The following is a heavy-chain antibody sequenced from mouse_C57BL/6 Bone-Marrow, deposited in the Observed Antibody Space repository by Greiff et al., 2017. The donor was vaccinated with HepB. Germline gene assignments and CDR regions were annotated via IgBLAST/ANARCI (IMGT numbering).Heavy chain of an antibody. CDR1: GYTFTSYW. Sequence: QVQLKESGAELVKPGASVKMSCKASGYTFTSYWITWVKQRPGQGLEWIGDIYPGSGSTNYNEKFKSKATLTVDTSSSTAYMQLSSLTSEDSAVYYCAREGTAQAPDYWGQGTTLTVSS. J-gene: IGHJ2*01. CDR3: AREGTAQAPDY. D-gene: IGHD3-2*02. V-gene: IGHV1-55*01. CDR2: IYPGSGST.